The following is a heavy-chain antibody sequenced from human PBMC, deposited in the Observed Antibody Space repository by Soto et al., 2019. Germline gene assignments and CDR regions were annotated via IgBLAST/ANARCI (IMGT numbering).Heavy chain of an antibody. V-gene: IGHV3-33*01. CDR1: GFTFSSYG. D-gene: IGHD2-15*01. J-gene: IGHJ6*02. CDR2: IWYDGSNK. Sequence: QVQLVESGGGVVQPGRSLRLSCAASGFTFSSYGMHWVRQAPGKGLEWVAVIWYDGSNKYYADSVKGRFTISRDNSKNTLYLQMNSLRAEDTAVYYCASRRPTLEAYGMDVWGQGTTVTVS. CDR3: ASRRPTLEAYGMDV.